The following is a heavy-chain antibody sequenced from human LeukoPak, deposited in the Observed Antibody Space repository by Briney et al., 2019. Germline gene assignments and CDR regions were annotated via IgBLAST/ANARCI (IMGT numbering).Heavy chain of an antibody. CDR2: IFPGDSNT. CDR1: GYSFSTDW. Sequence: GESLKISCKGSGYSFSTDWIGWVRQMPGKGLEWMGIIFPGDSNTKNSPSFQGQVTISADKSISTAYLQWSSLKASDTAMYYCARGRSLTGYYMNWFDPWGQGTLVTVSS. J-gene: IGHJ5*02. CDR3: ARGRSLTGYYMNWFDP. D-gene: IGHD3-9*01. V-gene: IGHV5-51*01.